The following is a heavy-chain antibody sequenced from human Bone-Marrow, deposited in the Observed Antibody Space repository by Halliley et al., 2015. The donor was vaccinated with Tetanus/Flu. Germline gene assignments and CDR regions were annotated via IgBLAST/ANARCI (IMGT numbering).Heavy chain of an antibody. V-gene: IGHV1-24*01. Sequence: GLVWMGGFGPEGGEMIYAQTLQGRVTMTEDTSSDTAYMELSSLRSEDTAVYYCSPYKSGFPPWGQGTLVTVSS. J-gene: IGHJ5*02. CDR2: FGPEGGEM. D-gene: IGHD1-1*01. CDR3: SPYKSGFPP.